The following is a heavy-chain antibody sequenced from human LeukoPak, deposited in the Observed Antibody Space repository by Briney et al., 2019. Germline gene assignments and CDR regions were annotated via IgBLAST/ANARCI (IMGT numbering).Heavy chain of an antibody. CDR2: ISGSGGST. J-gene: IGHJ4*02. CDR1: GFTFSSYA. V-gene: IGHV3-23*01. D-gene: IGHD6-6*01. CDR3: AKDPYSSSSGRLFDY. Sequence: PGGSLRLSCAASGFTFSSYAMSWVRQAPGKGLEWVSAISGSGGSTYYADSVKGRFTISRDNSKNTLYLQMNSLRAEDTAVYYCAKDPYSSSSGRLFDYWGQGTLVTVSS.